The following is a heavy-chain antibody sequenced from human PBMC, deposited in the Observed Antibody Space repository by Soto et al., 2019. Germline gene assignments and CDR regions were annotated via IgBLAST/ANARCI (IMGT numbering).Heavy chain of an antibody. CDR2: IIPILGIA. D-gene: IGHD2-15*01. CDR1: GGTFSSYT. J-gene: IGHJ1*01. Sequence: SVKVSCKASGGTFSSYTISWVRQAPGQGLEWMGRIIPILGIANYAQKFQGRVTITADKSTSTAYMELSSLRSEDTAVYYCAISNIVVVVAATAARFQHWGQGTLVTVSS. CDR3: AISNIVVVVAATAARFQH. V-gene: IGHV1-69*02.